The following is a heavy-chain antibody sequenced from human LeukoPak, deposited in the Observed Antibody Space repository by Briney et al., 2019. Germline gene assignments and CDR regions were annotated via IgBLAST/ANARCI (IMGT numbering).Heavy chain of an antibody. J-gene: IGHJ4*02. V-gene: IGHV3-23*01. Sequence: GGSLRLSCVVSGITLSNYGMSWVRQAPGKGLEWVSGISERGGSTNYADSVKGRFIISRDTSKNTVSLQMNSLRVEDTAVYFSAKRRIVIRAVIIIGFHKEAYYFDYWGQGILVTVSS. CDR3: AKRRIVIRAVIIIGFHKEAYYFDY. D-gene: IGHD3-10*01. CDR1: GITLSNYG. CDR2: ISERGGST.